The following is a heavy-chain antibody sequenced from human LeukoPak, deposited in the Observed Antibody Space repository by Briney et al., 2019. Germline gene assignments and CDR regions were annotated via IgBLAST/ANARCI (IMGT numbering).Heavy chain of an antibody. CDR2: INNSGST. V-gene: IGHV4-4*07. J-gene: IGHJ5*02. CDR3: AREGGDPRWLDP. Sequence: SETLSLACTVSGGSISTFYWTWIRQPAGKGLEWIGRINNSGSTNYNPSLRSRVSMSVDRSKNQFSVTLSSVTAADTAVYFCAREGGDPRWLDPWGQGTLVTVSS. D-gene: IGHD6-25*01. CDR1: GGSISTFY.